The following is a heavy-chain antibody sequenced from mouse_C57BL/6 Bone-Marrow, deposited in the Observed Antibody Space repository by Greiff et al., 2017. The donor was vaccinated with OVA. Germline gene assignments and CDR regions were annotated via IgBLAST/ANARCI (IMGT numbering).Heavy chain of an antibody. V-gene: IGHV14-4*01. CDR2: IDPENGDT. D-gene: IGHD2-3*01. Sequence: EVQVVESGAELVRPGASVKLSCTASGFNIKDDYMHWVKQRPEQGLEWIGWIDPENGDTEYASKFQGKATITADTSSNTAYLQLSSLTSEDTAVYYCTYYDGYFWYFDVWGTGTTVTVSS. CDR3: TYYDGYFWYFDV. CDR1: GFNIKDDY. J-gene: IGHJ1*03.